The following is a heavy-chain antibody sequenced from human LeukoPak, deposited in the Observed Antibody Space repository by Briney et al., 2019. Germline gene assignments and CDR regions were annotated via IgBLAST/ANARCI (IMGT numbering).Heavy chain of an antibody. CDR1: GGSFSSHY. D-gene: IGHD3-16*01. Sequence: SETLSLTCTVSGGSFSSHYWTWIRQPPGKELEWIGYVHYSGSTKYNPYLTSRVTISLDTSRNQFSLKLNSVTAADTAVYYCARFGVDYDMDVWGQGTTVTVSS. CDR3: ARFGVDYDMDV. J-gene: IGHJ6*02. CDR2: VHYSGST. V-gene: IGHV4-59*11.